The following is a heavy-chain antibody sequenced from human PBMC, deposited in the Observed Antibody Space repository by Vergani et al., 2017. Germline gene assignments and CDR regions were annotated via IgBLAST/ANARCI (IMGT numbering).Heavy chain of an antibody. CDR1: GFTFSSYA. Sequence: EVQLLESGGGLVQPGGSLRLSCAASGFTFSSYAMSWVRQAPGKGLEWVSAISGSGGSTYYVDSGKGRFTISRDNSKNTLYLQMNSLRAEDTAVYYCAKDDYDFWSGYSGPYDYWGQGTLVTVSS. J-gene: IGHJ4*02. V-gene: IGHV3-23*01. CDR2: ISGSGGST. D-gene: IGHD3-3*01. CDR3: AKDDYDFWSGYSGPYDY.